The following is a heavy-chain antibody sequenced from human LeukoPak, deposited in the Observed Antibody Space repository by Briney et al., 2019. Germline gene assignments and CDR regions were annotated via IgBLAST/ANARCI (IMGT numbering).Heavy chain of an antibody. CDR1: GFTFSSYS. CDR3: ASGIQLWLSDY. CDR2: ISSSSSYI. V-gene: IGHV3-21*01. D-gene: IGHD5-18*01. J-gene: IGHJ4*02. Sequence: GGSLRLSCAASGFTFSSYSMNWVRQAPGKGLEWVSSISSSSSYIYYADSVKGRFIISRDNAKNSLYLQMNSLRAEDTAVYYCASGIQLWLSDYWGQGTLVTVSS.